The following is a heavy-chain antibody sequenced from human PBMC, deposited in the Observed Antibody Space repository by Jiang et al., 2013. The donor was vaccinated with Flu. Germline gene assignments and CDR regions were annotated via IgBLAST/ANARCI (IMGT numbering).Heavy chain of an antibody. CDR2: ISYDGSNK. V-gene: IGHV3-30-3*01. CDR3: ARDRRYYGSGREGMDV. Sequence: VQLVESGGGVVQPGRSLRLSCAASGFTFSSYAMHWVRQAPGKGLEWVAVISYDGSNKYYADSVKGRFTISRDNSKNTLYLQMNSLRAEDTAVYYCARDRRYYGSGREGMDVWGQGTTVTASS. D-gene: IGHD3-10*01. J-gene: IGHJ6*02. CDR1: GFTFSSYA.